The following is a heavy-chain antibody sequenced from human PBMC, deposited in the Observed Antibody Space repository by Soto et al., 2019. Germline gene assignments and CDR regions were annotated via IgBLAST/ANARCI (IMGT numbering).Heavy chain of an antibody. J-gene: IGHJ5*01. Sequence: DTRSLTCAVYGGSFSSHSWTWSRQSPGKGREWIGDINHSGRVNYSPSLKSRVTISLDTSKNQFSLTLSAVTAADTAMYYCSTRAYDTNGYYRFDPWGQGTQVTVSS. CDR1: GGSFSSHS. CDR3: STRAYDTNGYYRFDP. CDR2: INHSGRV. D-gene: IGHD3-22*01. V-gene: IGHV4-34*01.